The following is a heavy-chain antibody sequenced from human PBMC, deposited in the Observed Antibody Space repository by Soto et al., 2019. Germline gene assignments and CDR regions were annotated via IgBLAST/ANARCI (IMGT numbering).Heavy chain of an antibody. CDR1: GGSISSGGYY. V-gene: IGHV4-31*03. CDR3: ARAGIAAAGNPFFDY. Sequence: QVQLQESGPGLVKPSQTQSITCTVSGGSISSGGYYWSWIRQHPGKGLEWIGYIYYSGSTYYNPSLKSRVTISVDTSKNQFSLKLSSVTAADTAVYYCARAGIAAAGNPFFDYWGQGTLVTVSS. D-gene: IGHD6-13*01. J-gene: IGHJ4*02. CDR2: IYYSGST.